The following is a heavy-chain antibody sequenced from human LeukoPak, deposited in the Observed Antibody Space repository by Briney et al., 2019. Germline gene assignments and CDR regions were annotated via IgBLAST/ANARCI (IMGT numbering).Heavy chain of an antibody. D-gene: IGHD3-22*01. CDR3: ARVSRDYYNSSGYYDY. J-gene: IGHJ4*02. CDR2: TRNKANSYTT. CDR1: GFTFSDHY. Sequence: QPGGSLRLSCAASGFTFSDHYMDWVRQAPGKGLEWVGRTRNKANSYTTECAASVKGRFTISRDDSNNSLYLQMNSLKTEDTAVYYCARVSRDYYNSSGYYDYWGQGTLVTVSS. V-gene: IGHV3-72*01.